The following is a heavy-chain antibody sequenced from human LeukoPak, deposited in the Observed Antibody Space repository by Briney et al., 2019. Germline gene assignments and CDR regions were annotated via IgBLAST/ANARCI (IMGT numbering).Heavy chain of an antibody. V-gene: IGHV3-74*03. J-gene: IGHJ4*02. Sequence: PGGSLRLSCAASGFTFSSYWMHWVRQAPGKGPVWVSRINSDGTGTMYADSVKGRFTISRDNAKNTLYLQMNSLRADDTAVYYCARDSPTDYWGQGTLVAVSS. CDR3: ARDSPTDY. CDR1: GFTFSSYW. CDR2: INSDGTGT.